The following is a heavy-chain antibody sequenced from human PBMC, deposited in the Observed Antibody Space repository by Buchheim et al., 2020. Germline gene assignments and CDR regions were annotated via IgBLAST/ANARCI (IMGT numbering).Heavy chain of an antibody. CDR1: EFTFSSYA. D-gene: IGHD3-10*01. Sequence: EVQLLESGGGLVQPGGSLRLSCTASEFTFSSYAMNWVRQAPGKGLEWVSAISDGGTRTFYADSVKGRFTISRDNSKNTLSLQMNGLRGEDTALYYCAKRRGTPGTSFDYWGQGTL. J-gene: IGHJ4*02. V-gene: IGHV3-23*01. CDR3: AKRRGTPGTSFDY. CDR2: ISDGGTRT.